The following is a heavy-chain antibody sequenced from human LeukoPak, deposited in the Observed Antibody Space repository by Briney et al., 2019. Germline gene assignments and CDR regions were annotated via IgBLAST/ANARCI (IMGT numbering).Heavy chain of an antibody. CDR1: GGTFISYA. J-gene: IGHJ4*02. CDR2: IIPIFGTA. Sequence: SVKVSCKASGGTFISYAISWVRQAPGQGLEWMGGIIPIFGTANYAQKFQGRVTITADESTSTAYMELSSLRSEDTAVYYCARDGFNYYDSSGYDYWGQGTLVTVSS. D-gene: IGHD3-22*01. CDR3: ARDGFNYYDSSGYDY. V-gene: IGHV1-69*13.